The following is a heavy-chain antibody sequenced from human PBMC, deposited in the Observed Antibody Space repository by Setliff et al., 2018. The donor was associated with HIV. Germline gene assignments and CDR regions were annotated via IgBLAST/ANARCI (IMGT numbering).Heavy chain of an antibody. J-gene: IGHJ3*02. CDR2: MNPNSGNT. Sequence: ASVKVSCKASGYTFTTYDINWVRQAAGQGLEWTGWMNPNSGNTGYAQRFQGRLTMTRNTSISTAYMELNSLMSEDTAVYFCAIRREVVVATTRRGLDIWGQGAMVT. V-gene: IGHV1-8*02. D-gene: IGHD2-15*01. CDR1: GYTFTTYD. CDR3: AIRREVVVATTRRGLDI.